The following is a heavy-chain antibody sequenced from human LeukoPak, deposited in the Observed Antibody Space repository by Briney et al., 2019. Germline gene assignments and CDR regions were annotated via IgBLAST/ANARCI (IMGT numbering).Heavy chain of an antibody. Sequence: GESLRLSCAASGFPFSTISMNWVRQAPGKGLEWVSYISSSSSTKYYADSVKGRFTISRDNAKNSLYLQMNSLRDDDTAVYYCARDFKAAIAVASDYWGQGTLVTVSS. J-gene: IGHJ4*02. CDR3: ARDFKAAIAVASDY. V-gene: IGHV3-48*02. CDR2: ISSSSSTK. D-gene: IGHD6-19*01. CDR1: GFPFSTIS.